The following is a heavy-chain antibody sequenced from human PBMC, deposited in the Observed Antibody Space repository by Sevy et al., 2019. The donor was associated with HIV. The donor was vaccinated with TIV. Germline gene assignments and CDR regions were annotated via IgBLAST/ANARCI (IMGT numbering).Heavy chain of an antibody. D-gene: IGHD1-26*01. CDR2: IGNSPSYI. CDR1: GFTFISFT. Sequence: GGSLRLSCAASGFTFISFTMNWVRQAPGKALEWVSSIGNSPSYIYYADSVKGRFTISRDNAKNALYLQMDCLGVEDAAVYYCARRGGLTAEGFDIWGQGTMVTVSS. J-gene: IGHJ3*02. CDR3: ARRGGLTAEGFDI. V-gene: IGHV3-21*01.